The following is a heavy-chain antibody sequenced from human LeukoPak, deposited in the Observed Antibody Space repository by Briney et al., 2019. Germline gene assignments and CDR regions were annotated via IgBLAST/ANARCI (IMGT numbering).Heavy chain of an antibody. J-gene: IGHJ6*03. Sequence: ASVKVSCKASGYTFTSYYMHWVRQAPGQGLEWMGIINPSGGSTSYAQKFQGRVTITRDTSTSTVYMELSSLRSEDTAVYYCAREIVATRCMDVWGKGTTVTVSS. D-gene: IGHD2-15*01. CDR1: GYTFTSYY. CDR2: INPSGGST. CDR3: AREIVATRCMDV. V-gene: IGHV1-46*01.